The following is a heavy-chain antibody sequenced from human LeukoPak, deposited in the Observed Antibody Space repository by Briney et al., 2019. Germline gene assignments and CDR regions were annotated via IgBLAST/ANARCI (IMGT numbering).Heavy chain of an antibody. J-gene: IGHJ4*02. D-gene: IGHD6-19*01. CDR1: GFTFSDYS. V-gene: IGHV3-48*01. CDR3: LRDPPRTVPGIDFDY. CDR2: ISSSGSPI. Sequence: GGSLRLSCAASGFTFSDYSFNWVRQAPGKGLEWVSYISSSGSPIYYADSLKGRFTISRDNAKNSLYLQMNSLRAEDTAVYYCLRDPPRTVPGIDFDYWGQGTLVTVSS.